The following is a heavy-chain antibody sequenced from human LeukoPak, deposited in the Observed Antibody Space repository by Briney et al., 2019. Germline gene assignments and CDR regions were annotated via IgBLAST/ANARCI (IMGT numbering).Heavy chain of an antibody. CDR2: IIPIFGTA. J-gene: IGHJ5*02. CDR3: AREEDVVGASNWFDP. V-gene: IGHV1-69*13. Sequence: GASVKVSCKASGGTFSSYAISWVRQAPGQGLEWMGGIIPIFGTANYAQKFQGRVTITADESTSTAYMELRSLRSDDTAVYYCAREEDVVGASNWFDPWGQGTLVTVSS. CDR1: GGTFSSYA. D-gene: IGHD1-26*01.